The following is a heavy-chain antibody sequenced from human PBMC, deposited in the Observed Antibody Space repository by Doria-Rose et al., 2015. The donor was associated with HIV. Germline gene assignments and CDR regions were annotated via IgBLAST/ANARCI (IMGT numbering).Heavy chain of an antibody. CDR3: ARIKSSRWYHKYYFDF. J-gene: IGHJ4*02. CDR2: NFSDDER. V-gene: IGHV2-26*01. CDR1: GVSLSSPGMG. Sequence: ESGPVPAKPTETLTLTCTVSGVSLSSPGMGVSWIRQPPGKALEWLANNFSDDERSYKTSMKSRLTISRGTSKSQVVLTMTDMDPVDTATYYCARIKSSRWYHKYYFDFWGQGTLVIVSA. D-gene: IGHD6-13*01.